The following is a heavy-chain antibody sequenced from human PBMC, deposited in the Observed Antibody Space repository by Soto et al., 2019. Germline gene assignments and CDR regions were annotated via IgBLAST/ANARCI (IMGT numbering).Heavy chain of an antibody. V-gene: IGHV1-69*13. J-gene: IGHJ3*02. CDR1: GGTFSSYA. CDR3: ARVTQSVATIGDGAFDI. Sequence: SVKVSCKASGGTFSSYAISWVRQAPGQGLEWMGGIIPIFGTANYAQKFQGRVTITADESTSTAYMELSSLRSEDTAVYYCARVTQSVATIGDGAFDIWGQGTMVTVSS. CDR2: IIPIFGTA. D-gene: IGHD5-12*01.